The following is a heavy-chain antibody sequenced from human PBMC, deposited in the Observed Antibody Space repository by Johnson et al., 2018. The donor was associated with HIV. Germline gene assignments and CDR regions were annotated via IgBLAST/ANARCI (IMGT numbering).Heavy chain of an antibody. V-gene: IGHV3-7*05. D-gene: IGHD4-23*01. CDR3: ARDHVAVVSPGAAFDI. Sequence: VQLVESGGGLVQPGGSLRLSCAASGFTFSDYWVTWVRQAPGKGLEWVANIKQDGSEKYYVDSVKGRFTISRDNAKNSLYLQMNSLRAEDTAVYYCARDHVAVVSPGAAFDIWGQGTMVTVSS. CDR2: IKQDGSEK. CDR1: GFTFSDYW. J-gene: IGHJ3*02.